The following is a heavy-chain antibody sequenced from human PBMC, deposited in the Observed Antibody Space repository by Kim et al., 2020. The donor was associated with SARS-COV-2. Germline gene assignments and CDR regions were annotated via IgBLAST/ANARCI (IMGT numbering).Heavy chain of an antibody. Sequence: ASVKVSCKASGYTFTSYGISWVRQAPGQGLEWMGWISAYNGNTNYAQKLQGRVTMTTDTSTSTAYMELRSLRSDDTAVYYCARDLTLDHERHRYADYWGQGTLVTVSS. CDR1: GYTFTSYG. J-gene: IGHJ4*02. D-gene: IGHD1-1*01. CDR2: ISAYNGNT. V-gene: IGHV1-18*01. CDR3: ARDLTLDHERHRYADY.